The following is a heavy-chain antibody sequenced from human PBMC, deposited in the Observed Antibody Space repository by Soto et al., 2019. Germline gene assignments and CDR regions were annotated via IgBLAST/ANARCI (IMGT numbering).Heavy chain of an antibody. CDR2: IYHSGST. Sequence: SETLSLTCAVSGGSISSGGYSWSWIRQPPGKGLEWIGYIYHSGSTYYNPSLKSRVTISVDRSKNQFSLKLSSVTAADTAVYYCARGSSTSPLDYWGQGTLVTVSS. D-gene: IGHD2-2*01. J-gene: IGHJ4*02. CDR1: GGSISSGGYS. V-gene: IGHV4-30-2*01. CDR3: ARGSSTSPLDY.